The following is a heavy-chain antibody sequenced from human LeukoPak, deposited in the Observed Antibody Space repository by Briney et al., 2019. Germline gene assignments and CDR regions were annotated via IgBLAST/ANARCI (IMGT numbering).Heavy chain of an antibody. V-gene: IGHV3-53*01. CDR3: AKGRFQKPSYNWFDP. Sequence: PGGSLRLSCAASGFTVSSNYMSWVRQAPGKGLEWVSVIYSGGSTYYADSVKGRFTISRDNSKNTLYLQMNSLRAEDTAVYYCAKGRFQKPSYNWFDPWGQGTLVTVSS. CDR2: IYSGGST. CDR1: GFTVSSNY. J-gene: IGHJ5*02. D-gene: IGHD3-10*01.